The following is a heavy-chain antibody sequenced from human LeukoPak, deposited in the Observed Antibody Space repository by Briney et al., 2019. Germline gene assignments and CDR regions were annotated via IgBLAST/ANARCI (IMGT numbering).Heavy chain of an antibody. Sequence: GGSLRLSCAASGFTFSTYSMNWVRQAPGKGLEWVSYISSGSSTIYYADSVKGRFTISRDDSKNTLYLQMNSLRAEDTAVYYCAKERYSSSYNWFDPWGQGTLVTVSS. V-gene: IGHV3-48*01. CDR1: GFTFSTYS. CDR2: ISSGSSTI. CDR3: AKERYSSSYNWFDP. J-gene: IGHJ5*02. D-gene: IGHD6-13*01.